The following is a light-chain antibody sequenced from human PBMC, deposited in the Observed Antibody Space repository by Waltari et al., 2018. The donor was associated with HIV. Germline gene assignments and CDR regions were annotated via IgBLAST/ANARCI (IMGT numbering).Light chain of an antibody. CDR1: SSDVGSYNR. J-gene: IGLJ2*01. V-gene: IGLV2-18*01. CDR2: EVS. Sequence: QSALTQPPSVSGSPGQSVTISCTATSSDVGSYNRFSWYQQPPGPAPKLIISEVSNRPSGVPDRFSGSKSGNTASLTISGLQAEDEADYYCSLYTSSSTVVFGGGTKVTVL. CDR3: SLYTSSSTVV.